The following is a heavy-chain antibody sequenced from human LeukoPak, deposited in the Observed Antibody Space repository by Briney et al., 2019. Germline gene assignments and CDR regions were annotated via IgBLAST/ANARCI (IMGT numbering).Heavy chain of an antibody. V-gene: IGHV4-39*07. J-gene: IGHJ5*02. CDR2: IYYSGST. CDR3: ARDIHSSSWYRGWFDP. Sequence: PSETLSLTCTVSGGSISSSSYYWGWIRQPPGKGLEWIGSIYYSGSTYYNPSLKSRVTISVDTSKNQFSLKLSSVTAADTAVYYCARDIHSSSWYRGWFDPWGQGTLVTVSS. D-gene: IGHD6-13*01. CDR1: GGSISSSSYY.